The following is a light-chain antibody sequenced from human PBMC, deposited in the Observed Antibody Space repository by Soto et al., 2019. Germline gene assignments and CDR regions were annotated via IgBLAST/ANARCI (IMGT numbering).Light chain of an antibody. J-gene: IGLJ3*02. CDR2: DVS. Sequence: QSALTQTRSVSGSPGQSVTIACTGTSSDVGAYDYVSWYQQHPGQAPKLMILDVSKWPSGVPDRFSGSKSGNTDSLTISGLQDEDEADYYWCAYAGSKTWVFGGGPKLTVL. CDR3: CAYAGSKTWV. CDR1: SSDVGAYDY. V-gene: IGLV2-11*01.